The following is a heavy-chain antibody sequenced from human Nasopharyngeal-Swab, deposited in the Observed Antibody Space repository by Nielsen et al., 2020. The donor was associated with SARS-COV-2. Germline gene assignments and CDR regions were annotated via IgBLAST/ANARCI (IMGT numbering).Heavy chain of an antibody. D-gene: IGHD2-15*01. CDR2: ISYDGSNK. Sequence: VRQAPGKGLEWVAVISYDGSNKYYADSVKGRFTISRDNSKNTLYLQMNSLRAEDTAVYYCAKVQNYCSGGSCSTLDAFDIWGQGTMVTVSS. CDR3: AKVQNYCSGGSCSTLDAFDI. V-gene: IGHV3-30*18. J-gene: IGHJ3*02.